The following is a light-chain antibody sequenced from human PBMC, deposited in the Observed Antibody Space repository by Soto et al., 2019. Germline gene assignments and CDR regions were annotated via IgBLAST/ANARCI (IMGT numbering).Light chain of an antibody. CDR2: DAS. CDR3: QQRRNLPIT. Sequence: EIVLTQSPATLSLSPGERATLSCRASQSVSTYLAWYQQKPGQAPRLLIYDASNWATGVPARFSGSGSGTDFTLTISSLEPEDFAVYYCQQRRNLPITFGQGTRLEIK. J-gene: IGKJ5*01. CDR1: QSVSTY. V-gene: IGKV3-11*01.